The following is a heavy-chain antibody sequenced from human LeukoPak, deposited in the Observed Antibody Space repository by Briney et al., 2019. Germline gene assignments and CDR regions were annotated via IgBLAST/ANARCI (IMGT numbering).Heavy chain of an antibody. Sequence: GGPLRLSCAASGFIVRDYWMNWVRQAPGQGLEWLANIKQDGGARYYVGSVKGRFTISSDSAKSLVYLQMDSLRAEDTATYYCARGYNGGSDYWGQGTLVTVSS. CDR3: ARGYNGGSDY. J-gene: IGHJ4*02. CDR1: GFIVRDYW. V-gene: IGHV3-7*01. CDR2: IKQDGGAR. D-gene: IGHD3-16*01.